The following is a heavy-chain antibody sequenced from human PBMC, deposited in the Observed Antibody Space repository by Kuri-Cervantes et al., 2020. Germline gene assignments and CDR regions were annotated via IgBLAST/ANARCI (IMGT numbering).Heavy chain of an antibody. CDR1: GFTFSDHY. Sequence: GESLKISCAASGFTFSDHYMDWVRQAPGKGLGWVGRTRTKANSYTTEYAASVRGRFTISRDDSKNSVYLQMNTVKTEDTAVYYCARGYSSSGGPWGYWGQGTLVTVSS. CDR2: TRTKANSYTT. D-gene: IGHD6-6*01. CDR3: ARGYSSSGGPWGY. J-gene: IGHJ4*02. V-gene: IGHV3-72*01.